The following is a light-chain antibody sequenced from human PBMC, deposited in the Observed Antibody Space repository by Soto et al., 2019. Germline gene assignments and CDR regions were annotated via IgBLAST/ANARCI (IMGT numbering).Light chain of an antibody. CDR3: QQYGGSPWT. V-gene: IGKV3-20*01. CDR1: QSVSSSY. J-gene: IGKJ1*01. CDR2: GAS. Sequence: EIVFTHSPGTLSLSPGERATLSCRASQSVSSSYLAWYQQRPGQAPRLLIYGASIRATDIPGRFGGHGSGTDFILSINRLEPEDSAVYYCQQYGGSPWTFGQGTKVDIK.